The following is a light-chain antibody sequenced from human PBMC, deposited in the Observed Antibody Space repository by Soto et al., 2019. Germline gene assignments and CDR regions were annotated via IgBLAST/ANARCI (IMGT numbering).Light chain of an antibody. CDR1: NIGSKS. Sequence: SYELTQPPSVSVAPGQTARITCGGNNIGSKSVHWYQQKPGQAPVLVVYDDIDRPSGIPERFSGSNSGNTATLTISRVEDGDEDDYYCQVWDSSSDHLVVFGGGTKLTVL. J-gene: IGLJ2*01. CDR3: QVWDSSSDHLVV. V-gene: IGLV3-21*02. CDR2: DDI.